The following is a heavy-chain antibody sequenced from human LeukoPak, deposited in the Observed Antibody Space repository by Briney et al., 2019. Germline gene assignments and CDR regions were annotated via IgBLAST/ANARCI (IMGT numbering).Heavy chain of an antibody. D-gene: IGHD3-22*01. Sequence: RGSLRLSCTASGFTFSSYGMNWVRQAPGKGLEWVAFVRPDGSNNYYADYVQGRFTISRDNCKNTLYLQMNSLRAEDTAGCLCAKDRHYYDSSAYDLLYFDYWGQGTLVTVSS. CDR1: GFTFSSYG. CDR2: VRPDGSNN. V-gene: IGHV3-30*02. CDR3: AKDRHYYDSSAYDLLYFDY. J-gene: IGHJ4*02.